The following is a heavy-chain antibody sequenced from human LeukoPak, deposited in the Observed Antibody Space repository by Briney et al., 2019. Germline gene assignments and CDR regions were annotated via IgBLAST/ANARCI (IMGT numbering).Heavy chain of an antibody. CDR3: AKGWLSSGGGFDC. CDR1: GFTFSSYA. Sequence: GGSLRLSCAASGFTFSSYAMSWVRQAPGKGLEWVSAISGSGGNTYYASSVKGRFTISRDNSKNTLFLQMNSLRAEDTAIYFCAKGWLSSGGGFDCWGQGTLVTVSS. J-gene: IGHJ4*02. D-gene: IGHD2-15*01. V-gene: IGHV3-23*01. CDR2: ISGSGGNT.